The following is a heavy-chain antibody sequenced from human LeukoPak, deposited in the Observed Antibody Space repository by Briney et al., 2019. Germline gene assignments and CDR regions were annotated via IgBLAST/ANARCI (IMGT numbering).Heavy chain of an antibody. D-gene: IGHD6-19*01. CDR1: GYTLTELS. Sequence: GASVKVSCKVSGYTLTELSVHWVRQAPGKGLEWMGGFDPEDGETIYAQKFQGRVTMTEDTSTDTAYMELSSLRSEDTAVYYCATDLYSSGWRRLGVDYWGQGTLVTVSS. CDR3: ATDLYSSGWRRLGVDY. CDR2: FDPEDGET. V-gene: IGHV1-24*01. J-gene: IGHJ4*02.